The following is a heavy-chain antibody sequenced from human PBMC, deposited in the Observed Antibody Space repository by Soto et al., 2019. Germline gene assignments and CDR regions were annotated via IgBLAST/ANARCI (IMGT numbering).Heavy chain of an antibody. J-gene: IGHJ4*02. D-gene: IGHD3-22*01. CDR2: IKSKTDGGTT. CDR1: GFTFSNAW. CDR3: TTEEGSYDSSGYYYGY. Sequence: GGSLRLSCAASGFTFSNAWMSWVRQAPGKGLEWVGRIKSKTDGGTTDYAAPVKGRFTISGDDSKNTLYLQMNSLKTEDTAVYYCTTEEGSYDSSGYYYGYWGQGTLVTVSS. V-gene: IGHV3-15*01.